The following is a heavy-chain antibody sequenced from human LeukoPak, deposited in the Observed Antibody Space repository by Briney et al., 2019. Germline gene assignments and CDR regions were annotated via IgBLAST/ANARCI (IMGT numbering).Heavy chain of an antibody. CDR3: AREGRRYYYDSSDAFDI. D-gene: IGHD3-22*01. J-gene: IGHJ3*02. CDR2: IYYSGST. CDR1: GGSISSYY. Sequence: SETLSLTCTVSGGSISSYYWSWIRQPPGKGLEWIGYIYYSGSTNYNPSLKSRVTISVDTSKNQFSLKLSSVTAADTAVYYCAREGRRYYYDSSDAFDIWGQGTMVTVSS. V-gene: IGHV4-59*01.